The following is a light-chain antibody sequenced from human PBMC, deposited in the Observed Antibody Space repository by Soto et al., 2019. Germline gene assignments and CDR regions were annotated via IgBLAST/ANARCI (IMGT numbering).Light chain of an antibody. CDR2: AAS. CDR1: QGISSW. Sequence: DIQMTQSPSSVSASVGDSVTITCRASQGISSWLAWYQQKPGKAPKLLIYAASSLQSGVTSRFSGSGSGTDFTITVSSLQPEEFATYDCNPANSFPITYGPGTRLQIK. J-gene: IGKJ5*01. CDR3: NPANSFPIT. V-gene: IGKV1-12*01.